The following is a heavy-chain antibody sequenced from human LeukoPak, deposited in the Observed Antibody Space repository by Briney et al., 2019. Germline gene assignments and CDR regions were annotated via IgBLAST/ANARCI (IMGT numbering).Heavy chain of an antibody. Sequence: ASVKVSCKASGYTFTSYGISWVRQAPGQGLEWIGWISAYNGNTNYAQKLQGRVTMTTDTSTSTAYMELRSLRSDDTAVYYCARVAYYDSSGYYYWYFDLWGRGTLVTVSS. V-gene: IGHV1-18*01. D-gene: IGHD3-22*01. CDR1: GYTFTSYG. CDR3: ARVAYYDSSGYYYWYFDL. J-gene: IGHJ2*01. CDR2: ISAYNGNT.